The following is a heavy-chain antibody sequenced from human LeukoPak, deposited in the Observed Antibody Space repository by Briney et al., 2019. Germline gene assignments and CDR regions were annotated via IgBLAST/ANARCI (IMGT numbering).Heavy chain of an antibody. J-gene: IGHJ4*02. Sequence: PGGSLRLSCAASGFTFRTFALNWVRQAPGKGLEWVANIKQDGSEKYYVDSVKGRFTISRDNAKNSLYLQMNSLRAEDTAVYYCARLVSMDDPVVPAAILSCYFDYWGQGTLVTVSS. D-gene: IGHD2-2*01. CDR3: ARLVSMDDPVVPAAILSCYFDY. CDR1: GFTFRTFA. CDR2: IKQDGSEK. V-gene: IGHV3-7*01.